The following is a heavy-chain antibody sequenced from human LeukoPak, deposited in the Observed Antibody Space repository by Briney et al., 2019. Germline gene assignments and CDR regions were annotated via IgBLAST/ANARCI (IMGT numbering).Heavy chain of an antibody. V-gene: IGHV4-39*07. Sequence: SETLSLTCTVSGGSISSSSYYWGWIRQPPGKGLEWIGSIYHSGSTYYNPSLKSRVTISVDTSKNQFSLKLSSVTAADTAVYYCARALELGDWFDPWGQGTLVTVSS. D-gene: IGHD1-7*01. CDR1: GGSISSSSYY. CDR3: ARALELGDWFDP. CDR2: IYHSGST. J-gene: IGHJ5*02.